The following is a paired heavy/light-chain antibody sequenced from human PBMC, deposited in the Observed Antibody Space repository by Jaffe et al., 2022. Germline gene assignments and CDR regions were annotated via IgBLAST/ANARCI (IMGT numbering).Light chain of an antibody. Sequence: EIVLTQSPGTLSLSPGERATLSCRASQKITSNYLVWYQQKPGQAPRLLIYGASNRATGIPDRFSGSGSGTDFILTISGLEPEDFAMYHCQQYSSAPYTFGQGTKLEI. CDR2: GAS. V-gene: IGKV3-20*01. CDR3: QQYSSAPYT. J-gene: IGKJ2*01. CDR1: QKITSNY.
Heavy chain of an antibody. CDR1: GDSIIKNNW. Sequence: QVQLQESGPGLVKPSGTLSLTCTVSGDSIIKNNWWSWVRQSPGKGLEWLGEIYHTGHTNYNPSLESRVTISVDQSKNQFSLKLTSVTAADTAMYYCGKDGPDDFYFLDVWGKGITVTVSS. CDR2: IYHTGHT. CDR3: GKDGPDDFYFLDV. V-gene: IGHV4-4*02. J-gene: IGHJ6*03.